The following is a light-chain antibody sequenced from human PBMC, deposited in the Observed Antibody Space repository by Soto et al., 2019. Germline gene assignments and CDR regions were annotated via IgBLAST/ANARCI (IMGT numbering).Light chain of an antibody. J-gene: IGLJ2*01. CDR3: ATWDDSLNGHVV. CDR2: SNN. V-gene: IGLV1-44*01. Sequence: QAVVTQPPSESGTPGQGVTISCSGSRSNIGSNTVNWYQQLPGTAPKFLIYSNNQRPSGVPKRFSGSKSGTSASLAISGLQSEDEADYYCATWDDSLNGHVVFGGGTQLTVL. CDR1: RSNIGSNT.